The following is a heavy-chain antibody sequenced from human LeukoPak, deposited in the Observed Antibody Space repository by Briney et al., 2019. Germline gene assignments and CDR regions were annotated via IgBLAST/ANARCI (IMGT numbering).Heavy chain of an antibody. D-gene: IGHD6-13*01. V-gene: IGHV4-30-2*01. CDR3: ARVPLGQQLGGFDY. CDR1: GGSISSGGYY. Sequence: NPSETLSLTCTVSGGSISSGGYYWSWIRQPPGKGLEWIGYIYHSGSTYYNPSLKSRVTISVDRSKNQFSLKLSSVTAADTAVYYCARVPLGQQLGGFDYWGQGTLVTVSS. CDR2: IYHSGST. J-gene: IGHJ4*02.